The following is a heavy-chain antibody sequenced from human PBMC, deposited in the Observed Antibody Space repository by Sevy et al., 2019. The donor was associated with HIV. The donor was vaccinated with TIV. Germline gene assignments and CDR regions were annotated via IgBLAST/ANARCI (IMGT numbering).Heavy chain of an antibody. V-gene: IGHV4-59*01. CDR1: GGSISTYY. Sequence: SETQSLTCTVSGGSISTYYWSWIRQSPGKGLEWIGYIYYTGRTWYTPSLKSRATISVDTPKNQFSLELRSVTAADTAVYFCARNAFWNGAPDYWGPGNLVTVSS. J-gene: IGHJ4*02. CDR3: ARNAFWNGAPDY. CDR2: IYYTGRT. D-gene: IGHD3-3*01.